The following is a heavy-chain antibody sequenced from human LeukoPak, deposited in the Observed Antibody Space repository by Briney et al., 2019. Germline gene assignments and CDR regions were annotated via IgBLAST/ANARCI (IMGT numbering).Heavy chain of an antibody. CDR3: ARRSGYCSSTSCYRGGSAV. J-gene: IGHJ6*04. CDR1: GGPFSGYY. V-gene: IGHV4-34*01. Sequence: SETLSLTCAVYGGPFSGYYWGWIRQPPGKGLDWIGETNHIGSTNYNPSLKSRVTISVDTSKNQFSLKLSSVTAADTAVYYCARRSGYCSSTSCYRGGSAVWGKGTTVTVSS. D-gene: IGHD2-2*01. CDR2: TNHIGST.